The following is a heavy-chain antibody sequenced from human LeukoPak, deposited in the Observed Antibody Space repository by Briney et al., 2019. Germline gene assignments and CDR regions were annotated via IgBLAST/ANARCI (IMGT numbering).Heavy chain of an antibody. Sequence: SETLSLTCTVSGGSISSYYWSWIRQPPGKGLEWIGYIYYSGSTNYNPSLKSRVTISVDTSKNQFSLKLSSVTAADTAVYYCARVWVNSSSWYFDYWGQGTLVTVSS. J-gene: IGHJ4*02. CDR3: ARVWVNSSSWYFDY. CDR1: GGSISSYY. V-gene: IGHV4-59*01. D-gene: IGHD6-13*01. CDR2: IYYSGST.